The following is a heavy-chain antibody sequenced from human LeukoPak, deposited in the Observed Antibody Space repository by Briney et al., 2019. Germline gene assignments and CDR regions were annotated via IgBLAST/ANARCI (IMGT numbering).Heavy chain of an antibody. CDR3: ARFPSSVSYHPTDY. CDR1: GLSVSSNY. V-gene: IGHV3-66*01. CDR2: LYASGST. J-gene: IGHJ4*02. D-gene: IGHD3-22*01. Sequence: GGSLRLSCAASGLSVSSNYMSWVRQAPGKGLEWVSLLYASGSTAYADSVKGRFTISRDNSKNTLYLQMHSLRAEDTAVYYCARFPSSVSYHPTDYWGQGTLVTVSS.